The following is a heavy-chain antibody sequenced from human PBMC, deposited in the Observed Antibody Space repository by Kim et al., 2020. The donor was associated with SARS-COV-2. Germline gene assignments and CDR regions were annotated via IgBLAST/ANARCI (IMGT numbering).Heavy chain of an antibody. V-gene: IGHV3-48*02. CDR3: AREGKRSYYEYVWGSYRFSAFDI. CDR2: ISGSSSTI. J-gene: IGHJ3*02. Sequence: GGSLRLSCASSRFTFSSYSMNWVRQAPGKGLEWVSYISGSSSTIYYADSVKGRFTISRDNAKNSLYLQMNSLRDEDTAVYYCAREGKRSYYEYVWGSYRFSAFDIWGQGTMVTVSS. D-gene: IGHD3-16*02. CDR1: RFTFSSYS.